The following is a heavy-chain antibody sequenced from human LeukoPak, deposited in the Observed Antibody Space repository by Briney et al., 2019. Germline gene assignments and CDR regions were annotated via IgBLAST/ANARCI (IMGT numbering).Heavy chain of an antibody. CDR2: IFYSGST. Sequence: PSQTLSLTCIVSGGSISSSSYYWGWIRQPPGKGLEWIGSIFYSGSTYYNPSLKSRVTISVDTSKNQFSLKLSSVTAADTAVYYCARALYSSGPYNWFDPWGQGTLVTVSS. V-gene: IGHV4-39*07. J-gene: IGHJ5*02. D-gene: IGHD6-19*01. CDR3: ARALYSSGPYNWFDP. CDR1: GGSISSSSYY.